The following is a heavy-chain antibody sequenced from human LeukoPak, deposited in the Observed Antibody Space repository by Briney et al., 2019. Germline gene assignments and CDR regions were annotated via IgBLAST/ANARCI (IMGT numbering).Heavy chain of an antibody. J-gene: IGHJ4*02. CDR1: GGSISSSSYY. CDR3: ASRGRYYYASGSYYY. V-gene: IGHV4-39*07. D-gene: IGHD3-10*01. CDR2: IYYSGST. Sequence: PSETLSLTCTVSGGSISSSSYYWGWIRQPPGKGLEWIGSIYYSGSTYYNPSLKSRVTISLDTSKNQFSLKLSSVTAADTAVYYCASRGRYYYASGSYYYWGQGTLVTVSS.